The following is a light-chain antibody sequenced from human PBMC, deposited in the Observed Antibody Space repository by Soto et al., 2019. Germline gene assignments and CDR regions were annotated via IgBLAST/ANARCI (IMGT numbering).Light chain of an antibody. CDR2: DAS. CDR3: QQYNNWPRT. J-gene: IGKJ1*01. Sequence: ESVLTQSPATLSLSPGERATLSCWASQSVSSYLAWYQHKPGQAPRLLIYDASNRATGIPARFSGSGSGTDFTLTISSLQSEDFAVYYCQQYNNWPRTFGQGTKVDI. CDR1: QSVSSY. V-gene: IGKV3-11*01.